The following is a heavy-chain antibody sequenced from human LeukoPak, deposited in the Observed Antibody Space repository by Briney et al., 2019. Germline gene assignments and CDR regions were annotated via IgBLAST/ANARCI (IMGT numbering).Heavy chain of an antibody. CDR2: IYSTGNT. CDR3: ARTYYYDSSGYPIYFDY. D-gene: IGHD3-22*01. Sequence: SGGSLRLSCAASGFTVSSDFVSWVRQAPGKGLEWISVIYSTGNTFYADSVKGRFTISRDNSKNTVSLQMNSLRAEDTAVYYCARTYYYDSSGYPIYFDYWGQGTLVTVSS. V-gene: IGHV3-66*01. J-gene: IGHJ4*02. CDR1: GFTVSSDF.